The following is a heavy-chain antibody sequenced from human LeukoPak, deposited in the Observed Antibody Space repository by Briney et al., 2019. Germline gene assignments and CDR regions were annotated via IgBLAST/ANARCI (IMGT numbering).Heavy chain of an antibody. CDR3: ARDCRPYYYDSSGRDFSDWYFDL. V-gene: IGHV4-59*01. CDR1: GGSISSYY. Sequence: KPSETLSLTCTVSGGSISSYYWSWIRQPPGKGLEWIGYIYYSGSTNYDPSLKSRVTISVDTSKNQFSLKLSSVTAADTAVYYCARDCRPYYYDSSGRDFSDWYFDLWGRGTLVTVSS. CDR2: IYYSGST. J-gene: IGHJ2*01. D-gene: IGHD3-22*01.